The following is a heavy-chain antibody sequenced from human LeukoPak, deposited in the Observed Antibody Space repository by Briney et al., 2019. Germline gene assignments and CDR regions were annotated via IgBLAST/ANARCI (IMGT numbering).Heavy chain of an antibody. CDR1: GGTFSSYA. J-gene: IGHJ1*01. CDR2: IIPILGIA. CDR3: ARNRYDSSGYWVQH. D-gene: IGHD3-22*01. Sequence: VASVKVSCKASGGTFSSYAISWVRQAPGQGLEWMGRIIPILGIANYAQKFQGRVTITADKSTRTAYMERSSLRSEDTAVYYCARNRYDSSGYWVQHWGQGTLVTVSS. V-gene: IGHV1-69*04.